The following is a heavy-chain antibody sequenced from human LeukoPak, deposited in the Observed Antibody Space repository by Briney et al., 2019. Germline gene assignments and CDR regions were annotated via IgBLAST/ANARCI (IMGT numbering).Heavy chain of an antibody. CDR3: ARYDYDSGHPGSWFDP. J-gene: IGHJ5*02. V-gene: IGHV4-59*08. CDR2: MHYSGLT. Sequence: SETLSLTCTVSGGSMSSSYWSWIRQPPGKGLEWIAYMHYSGLTNHNPSLKTRVTISVDTSRKQFSLRLSSVTAADTAVYYCARYDYDSGHPGSWFDPWGQGTLVTVSS. D-gene: IGHD3-22*01. CDR1: GGSMSSSY.